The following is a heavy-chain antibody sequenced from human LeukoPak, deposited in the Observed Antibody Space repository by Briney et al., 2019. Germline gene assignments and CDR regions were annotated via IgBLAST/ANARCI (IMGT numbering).Heavy chain of an antibody. CDR1: GFTFSSYA. CDR3: ARGSSYYYGSGSYYSPLDY. D-gene: IGHD3-10*01. CDR2: ISYDGSNK. J-gene: IGHJ4*02. V-gene: IGHV3-30-3*01. Sequence: GGSLRLSCAASGFTFSSYAMHWVRQAPGKGLEWLAVISYDGSNKYYADSVKGRFTISRDNSKNTLYLQMNSLRAEDTAVYYCARGSSYYYGSGSYYSPLDYWGQGTLVTVSS.